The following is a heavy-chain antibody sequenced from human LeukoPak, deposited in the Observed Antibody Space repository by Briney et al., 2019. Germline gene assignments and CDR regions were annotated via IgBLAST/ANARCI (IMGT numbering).Heavy chain of an antibody. Sequence: SETLSLTCDVSGVSFSTYYSSWIRQSPDEGKEWIGEVNHSGYTNLNPSLKSRVTISVDTSKNQFSLKLSSVTAADTAVYYCARQLYGSAYWGQGTLVTVSS. CDR2: VNHSGYT. D-gene: IGHD4-17*01. CDR3: ARQLYGSAY. J-gene: IGHJ4*02. CDR1: GVSFSTYY. V-gene: IGHV4-34*01.